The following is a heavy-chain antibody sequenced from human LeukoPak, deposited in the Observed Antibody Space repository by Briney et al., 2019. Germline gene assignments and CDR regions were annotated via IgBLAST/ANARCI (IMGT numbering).Heavy chain of an antibody. CDR1: GYTFTGYY. Sequence: ASVKVSCKPSGYTFTGYYMHWVRQAPGQGLEWMGWINPNSGGTNYAQKFQGWVTMTRDTSISTAYMELSRLRSDDTAVYYCAREWVHGSSSSGFDYWGQGTLVTVSS. CDR3: AREWVHGSSSSGFDY. D-gene: IGHD6-6*01. J-gene: IGHJ4*02. CDR2: INPNSGGT. V-gene: IGHV1-2*04.